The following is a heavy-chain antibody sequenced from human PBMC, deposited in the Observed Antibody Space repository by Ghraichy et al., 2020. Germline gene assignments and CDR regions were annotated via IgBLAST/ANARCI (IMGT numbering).Heavy chain of an antibody. CDR3: ARDATPELALLYGDYPHAFDI. V-gene: IGHV1-18*01. CDR1: GYTFTSYG. Sequence: ASVKVSRKASGYTFTSYGISWVRQAPGQGLEWMGWISAYNGNTNYAQKLQGRVTMTTDTSTSTAYMELRSLRSDDTAVYYCARDATPELALLYGDYPHAFDIWGQGTMFTVSS. J-gene: IGHJ3*02. CDR2: ISAYNGNT. D-gene: IGHD4-17*01.